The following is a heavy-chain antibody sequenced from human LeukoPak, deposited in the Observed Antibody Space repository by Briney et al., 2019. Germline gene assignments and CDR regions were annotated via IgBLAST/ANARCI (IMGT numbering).Heavy chain of an antibody. D-gene: IGHD1-26*01. CDR2: IYYSGST. CDR3: ASLSWYPSGYFDC. J-gene: IGHJ4*02. CDR1: GGSISSYY. Sequence: SETLSLTCTVSGGSISSYYWSWIRQPPGKGLEWIGYIYYSGSTSYNPSLKSRVTISVDTSKNQFSLKLSSVTAADTAVYYCASLSWYPSGYFDCWGQGTLVTVSS. V-gene: IGHV4-59*01.